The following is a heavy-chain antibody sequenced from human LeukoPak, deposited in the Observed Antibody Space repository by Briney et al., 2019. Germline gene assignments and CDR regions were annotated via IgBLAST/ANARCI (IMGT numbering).Heavy chain of an antibody. J-gene: IGHJ6*04. V-gene: IGHV4-39*01. Sequence: SETLSLTCTVSGGSISSSSYYWGWIRQPPGKGLEWIGSIYYSGSTYYNPSLKSRVTISVDTSKNQFSLKLSSVTAADTAVYYCASPGAPGKATQWLVQNVWGKGTTVTVSS. CDR2: IYYSGST. D-gene: IGHD6-19*01. CDR3: ASPGAPGKATQWLVQNV. CDR1: GGSISSSSYY.